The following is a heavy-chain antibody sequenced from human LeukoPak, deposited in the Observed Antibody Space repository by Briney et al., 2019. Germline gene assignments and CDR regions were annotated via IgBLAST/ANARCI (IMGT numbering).Heavy chain of an antibody. J-gene: IGHJ5*02. V-gene: IGHV4-59*11. D-gene: IGHD2-21*02. CDR2: IYYSGST. CDR1: GGSISSHY. Sequence: SETLSLTCTVSGGSISSHYWSWIRQPPGKGLEWIGYIYYSGSTNYNPSLKSRVTISVDTSKNQFSLKVSSVTAADTAVYYCARVYCGGDCYFAYNWFDPWGQGTLVTVSS. CDR3: ARVYCGGDCYFAYNWFDP.